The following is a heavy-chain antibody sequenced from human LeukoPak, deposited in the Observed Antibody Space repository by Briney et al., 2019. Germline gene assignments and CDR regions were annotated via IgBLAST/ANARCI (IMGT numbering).Heavy chain of an antibody. D-gene: IGHD5-24*01. CDR2: IYSGGST. Sequence: PGGSLRLSCAASGFTVSSNYMSWVRQPPGKGLEWVSVIYSGGSTYYADSVKGRFTISRDDSNNTLYLQMNSLRAEDTAVYYCAKDGDAGTSYYFYYMDVWGKGTTVTVSS. J-gene: IGHJ6*03. V-gene: IGHV3-66*02. CDR3: AKDGDAGTSYYFYYMDV. CDR1: GFTVSSNY.